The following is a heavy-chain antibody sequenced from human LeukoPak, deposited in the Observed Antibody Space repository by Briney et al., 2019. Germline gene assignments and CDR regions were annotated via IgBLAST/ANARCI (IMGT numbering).Heavy chain of an antibody. D-gene: IGHD5-12*01. CDR2: IYYSGST. Sequence: SETLSLTCTVSGGSISSSSYYWGWIRQPPGKGLEWIGSIYYSGSTYYNPSLKSRVTISVDTSKNQFSLKLSSVTAADTAVYYCVRHGNRGYDDRFDYWGQGTLVTVSS. V-gene: IGHV4-39*01. J-gene: IGHJ4*02. CDR1: GGSISSSSYY. CDR3: VRHGNRGYDDRFDY.